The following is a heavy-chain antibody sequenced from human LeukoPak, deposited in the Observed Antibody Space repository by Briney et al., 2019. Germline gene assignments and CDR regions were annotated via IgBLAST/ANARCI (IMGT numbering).Heavy chain of an antibody. Sequence: GASVKVSSKASGYIFTTYAMNWVRQAPGQGLEWMGWINTNTGNPTYVQGFTGQYVSSLDTSVSTAYLQISSLKAEDTAVYYCARAPAAAGKRNLDLWGRGTLVTVSS. V-gene: IGHV7-4-1*02. D-gene: IGHD6-13*01. CDR1: GYIFTTYA. J-gene: IGHJ2*01. CDR2: INTNTGNP. CDR3: ARAPAAAGKRNLDL.